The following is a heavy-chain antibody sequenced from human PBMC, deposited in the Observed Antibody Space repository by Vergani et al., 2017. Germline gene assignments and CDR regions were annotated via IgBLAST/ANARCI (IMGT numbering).Heavy chain of an antibody. Sequence: QVQLVQSGAEVKKPGASVKVSCKASGYTFTSYYMHWVRQAPXQGLEWMGIINPSGGSTSYAQKFQGRVTMTRDTSTSTVYMELSSLRSEDTAVYYCARFLTKPIRPTMPYGMDVWGQGTTVTVAS. CDR3: ARFLTKPIRPTMPYGMDV. D-gene: IGHD2-2*01. V-gene: IGHV1-46*01. CDR2: INPSGGST. CDR1: GYTFTSYY. J-gene: IGHJ6*02.